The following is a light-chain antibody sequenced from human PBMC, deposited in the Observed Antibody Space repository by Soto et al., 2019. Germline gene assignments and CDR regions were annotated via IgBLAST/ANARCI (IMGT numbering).Light chain of an antibody. Sequence: EIVLTQSPATLSLSPGERATLSCSASQSVSSHLSWYQQKPGQPPRLLMFGASNRATGILDRFSGSRSGTDFTLTIIRLEPEDYAVYYCQQQGDSSPITCGQGTRLEIK. CDR2: GAS. CDR1: QSVSSH. CDR3: QQQGDSSPIT. V-gene: IGKV3-20*01. J-gene: IGKJ5*01.